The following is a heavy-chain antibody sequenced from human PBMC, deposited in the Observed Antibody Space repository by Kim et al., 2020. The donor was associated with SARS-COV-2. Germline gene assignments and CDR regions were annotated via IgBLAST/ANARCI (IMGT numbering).Heavy chain of an antibody. Sequence: GGSLRLSCAASGFTFSSYAMHWVRQAPGKGLEWVAVISYDGSNKYYADSVKGRFTISRDNSKNTLYLQMNSLRAEDTAVYYCARGGAAAIDYWGQGTLVTVSS. V-gene: IGHV3-30*04. J-gene: IGHJ4*02. CDR1: GFTFSSYA. CDR3: ARGGAAAIDY. D-gene: IGHD6-13*01. CDR2: ISYDGSNK.